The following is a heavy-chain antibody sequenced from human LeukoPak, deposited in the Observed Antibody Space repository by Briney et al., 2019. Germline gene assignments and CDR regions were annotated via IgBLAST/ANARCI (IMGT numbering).Heavy chain of an antibody. CDR3: AKGGGGAIARYQH. CDR1: GFTFSSYA. Sequence: GGSLRLSCAASGFTFSSYAMSWVRQAPGKGLEWVSAISGSGGSTYYANSVKGRFTISRDNSKNTLYLQMNSLRAEDTAVYYCAKGGGGAIARYQHWGQGTLVTASS. CDR2: ISGSGGST. J-gene: IGHJ1*01. D-gene: IGHD3-16*01. V-gene: IGHV3-23*01.